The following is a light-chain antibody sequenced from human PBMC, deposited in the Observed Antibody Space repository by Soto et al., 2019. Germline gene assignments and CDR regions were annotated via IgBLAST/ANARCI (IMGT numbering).Light chain of an antibody. CDR3: QQYYSSPLT. V-gene: IGKV4-1*01. CDR2: GAS. CDR1: QSVLASSNNKNL. Sequence: DIVMTQSPDSLAMSLGERATINCKSSQSVLASSNNKNLLARYQQKPGQPPKLLIYGASTRESGVPDRFRGSGSGTDFTLTISSLQAEDVAVYYCQQYYSSPLTFGGGTNVEIK. J-gene: IGKJ4*01.